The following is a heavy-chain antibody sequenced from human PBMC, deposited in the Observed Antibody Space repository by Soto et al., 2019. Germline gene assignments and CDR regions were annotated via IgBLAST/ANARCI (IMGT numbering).Heavy chain of an antibody. CDR1: GFTFSSYA. D-gene: IGHD6-19*01. CDR3: AKDLLLFGQQYSSGCDY. Sequence: GGSLRLSCAASGFTFSSYAMSWVRQAPGKGLEWVSAISGSGGSTYYADSVKGRFTISRDNSKNTLYLQMNSLRAEDTAVYYCAKDLLLFGQQYSSGCDYWGQGTLVTVSS. V-gene: IGHV3-23*01. J-gene: IGHJ4*02. CDR2: ISGSGGST.